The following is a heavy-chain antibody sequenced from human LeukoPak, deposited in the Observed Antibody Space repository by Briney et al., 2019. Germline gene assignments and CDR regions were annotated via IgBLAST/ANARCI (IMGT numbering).Heavy chain of an antibody. J-gene: IGHJ4*02. Sequence: SETLSLTCTVSGGSISSYYWSWIRQPAGKGLEWIGRIYTSGSTNYNPSLKSRVTMSVDTSKNQFSLKLSSVTAADTAVYYCASGMATITPFDYWGQGTLVTVSS. V-gene: IGHV4-4*07. CDR1: GGSISSYY. CDR3: ASGMATITPFDY. CDR2: IYTSGST. D-gene: IGHD5-24*01.